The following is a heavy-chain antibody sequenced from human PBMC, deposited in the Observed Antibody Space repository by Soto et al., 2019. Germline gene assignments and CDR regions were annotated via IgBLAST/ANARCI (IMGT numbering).Heavy chain of an antibody. CDR1: GFNFSSYG. CDR3: AKDLVKTSSSPAD. D-gene: IGHD6-6*01. CDR2: ISYDGSHK. J-gene: IGHJ4*02. V-gene: IGHV3-30*18. Sequence: HVQLVESGGGVVQPGRSLRLSCAVSGFNFSSYGMHWVRQAPGKGLEWVAVISYDGSHKASADSVKGRIGISRDNSKNTLFLQMNSLREEDTAVYYCAKDLVKTSSSPADWGQGTLVTVSS.